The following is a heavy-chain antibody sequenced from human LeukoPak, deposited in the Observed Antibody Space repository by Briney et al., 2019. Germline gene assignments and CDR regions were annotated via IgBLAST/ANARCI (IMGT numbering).Heavy chain of an antibody. CDR2: IYYSGST. V-gene: IGHV4-39*01. Sequence: KASETLSLTCTVSGGSISSSSYYWGWIRQPPGEGLEWIGSIYYSGSTYYNPSLKSRVTISVDTSKNQFSLKLSSVTAADTAVYYCARHSGPKVQEYSGSLDAFDIWGQGTMVTVSS. J-gene: IGHJ3*02. CDR3: ARHSGPKVQEYSGSLDAFDI. CDR1: GGSISSSSYY. D-gene: IGHD1-26*01.